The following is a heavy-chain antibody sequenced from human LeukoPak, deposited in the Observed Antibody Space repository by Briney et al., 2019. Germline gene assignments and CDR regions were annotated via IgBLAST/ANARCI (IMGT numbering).Heavy chain of an antibody. CDR2: ISGSGGST. CDR1: GFTFSSYA. Sequence: GGSLRLSCAASGFTFSSYAMSWVRQAPGKGLEWVSAISGSGGSTYYADSVKGRFTISGDNSKNTLYLQMNSLRAEDTAVYYCAKSIIAGGNPHYWGQGTLVTVSS. J-gene: IGHJ4*02. CDR3: AKSIIAGGNPHY. V-gene: IGHV3-23*01. D-gene: IGHD4-23*01.